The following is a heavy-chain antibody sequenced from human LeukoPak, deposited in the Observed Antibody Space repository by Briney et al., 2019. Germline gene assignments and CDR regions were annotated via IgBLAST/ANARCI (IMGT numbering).Heavy chain of an antibody. V-gene: IGHV3-11*05. D-gene: IGHD3-10*01. CDR1: GFTFSDYY. CDR2: ISSSSSYT. CDR3: ARDMRSMVRGVIHFDY. Sequence: GGSLRLSCAASGFTFSDYYMSWIRQAPGKGLEWVSYISSSSSYTNYADSVKGRFTISRDNAKNSLYLQMNSLRADDTAVYYCARDMRSMVRGVIHFDYWGQGTLVTVSS. J-gene: IGHJ4*02.